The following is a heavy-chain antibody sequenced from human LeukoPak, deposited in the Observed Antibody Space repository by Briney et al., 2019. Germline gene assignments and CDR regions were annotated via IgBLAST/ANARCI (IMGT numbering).Heavy chain of an antibody. Sequence: SETLSLTCTVSGGSISSYYWSWIRQPPGKGLEWIGYIYYSGSTNYNPSLKSRVTISVDTSKNQFSLKLSSVTAADTAVYCCASGFSGYYPDYWGQGTLVTVSS. V-gene: IGHV4-59*08. CDR3: ASGFSGYYPDY. J-gene: IGHJ4*02. CDR1: GGSISSYY. CDR2: IYYSGST. D-gene: IGHD3-22*01.